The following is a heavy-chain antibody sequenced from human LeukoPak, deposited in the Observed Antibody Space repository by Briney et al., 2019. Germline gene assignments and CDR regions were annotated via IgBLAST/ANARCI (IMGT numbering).Heavy chain of an antibody. V-gene: IGHV3-21*01. J-gene: IGHJ3*02. CDR1: GFTFSSYS. CDR2: ISSSGGLI. Sequence: GGSLRLSCAASGFTFSSYSMNWVRQAPGKGLEWVSSISSSGGLIFYADSVKGRFTISRDNAKNTLYLQMNSLRAEDTAVYYCAIYHYSSDAFDIWGQGTMVTVSS. D-gene: IGHD2-15*01. CDR3: AIYHYSSDAFDI.